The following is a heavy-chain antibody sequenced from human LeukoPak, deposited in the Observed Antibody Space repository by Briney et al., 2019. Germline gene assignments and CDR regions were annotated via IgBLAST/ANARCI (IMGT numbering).Heavy chain of an antibody. J-gene: IGHJ3*02. D-gene: IGHD2-21*01. V-gene: IGHV4-61*02. CDR1: GGSICSGSYY. Sequence: TSETLSITCTVSGGSICSGSYYWSWIRQPAGKGLEWIGRVYTSGSTNYNPSLKSRVTISVDTSKNQFSLKLSSVTAADTAVYYCARKHDFVAFDIWGQGTMVTVSS. CDR2: VYTSGST. CDR3: ARKHDFVAFDI.